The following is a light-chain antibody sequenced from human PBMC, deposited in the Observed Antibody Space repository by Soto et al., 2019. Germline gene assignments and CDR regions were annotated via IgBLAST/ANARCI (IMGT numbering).Light chain of an antibody. CDR3: SSYSSSGTLYV. J-gene: IGLJ1*01. CDR2: DVN. CDR1: SSDVGGYNY. V-gene: IGLV2-14*01. Sequence: QSALTQPASVSGSPGQSITISCTGTSSDVGGYNYVSWYQHHPGKAPQLMIYDVNNRPSGISNRFFGSKSGNTASLTISGLQTEDEADYYCSSYSSSGTLYVFGTGTKLTVL.